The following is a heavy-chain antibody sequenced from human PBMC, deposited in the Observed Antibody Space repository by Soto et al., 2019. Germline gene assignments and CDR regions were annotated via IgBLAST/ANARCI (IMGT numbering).Heavy chain of an antibody. V-gene: IGHV1-69*08. CDR3: ARDLRGYTMVRADNNWFDP. Sequence: QVQLVQSGAEVKKPGSSVKVSCKASGGTFSSYTISWVRQAPGQGLEWMGRIIPILGIANYAQKFQGRVTITADKSTSTAYMELSSLRSEDTAVYYCARDLRGYTMVRADNNWFDPWGQGTLVTVSS. D-gene: IGHD3-10*01. CDR2: IIPILGIA. J-gene: IGHJ5*02. CDR1: GGTFSSYT.